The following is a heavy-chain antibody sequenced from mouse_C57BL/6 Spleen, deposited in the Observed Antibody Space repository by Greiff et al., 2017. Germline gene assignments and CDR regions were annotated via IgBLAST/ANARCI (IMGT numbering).Heavy chain of an antibody. J-gene: IGHJ4*01. CDR3: ARDRGGYYYAMDY. CDR2: ISDGGSYT. D-gene: IGHD3-1*01. V-gene: IGHV5-4*01. CDR1: GFTFSSYA. Sequence: EVQGVESGGGLVKPGGSLKLSCAASGFTFSSYAMSWVRQTPEKRLEWVANISDGGSYTYYPDNVKGRFTISRDNTKNNLYLQMSHLKSEDTAMYYCARDRGGYYYAMDYGGQGTSVTVSS.